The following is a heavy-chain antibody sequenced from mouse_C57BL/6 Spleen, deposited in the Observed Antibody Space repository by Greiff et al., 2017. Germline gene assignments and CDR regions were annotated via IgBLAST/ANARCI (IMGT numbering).Heavy chain of an antibody. V-gene: IGHV1-64*01. Sequence: QVHVKQPGAELVKPGASVKLSCKASGYTFTSYWMHWVKQRPGQGLEWIGMIHPNSGSTNYNEKFKSKATLTVDKSSSTAYMQLSSLTSEDSAVYYCARGTWGYFDVWGTGTTVTVSS. CDR1: GYTFTSYW. CDR3: ARGTWGYFDV. D-gene: IGHD3-3*01. J-gene: IGHJ1*03. CDR2: IHPNSGST.